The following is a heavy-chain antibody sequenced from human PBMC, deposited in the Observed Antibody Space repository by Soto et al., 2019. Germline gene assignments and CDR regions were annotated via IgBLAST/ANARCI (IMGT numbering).Heavy chain of an antibody. Sequence: SETLSLTCTVSGGSISSSSYYWGWIRKPPGKGLEWIGSIYYSGSTYYNPSLKSRVTISVDTSKNQFSLKLSSVTAADTAVYYCARPPGDYFWYFDLWGRGTLVTVSS. D-gene: IGHD4-17*01. CDR2: IYYSGST. CDR1: GGSISSSSYY. J-gene: IGHJ2*01. CDR3: ARPPGDYFWYFDL. V-gene: IGHV4-39*01.